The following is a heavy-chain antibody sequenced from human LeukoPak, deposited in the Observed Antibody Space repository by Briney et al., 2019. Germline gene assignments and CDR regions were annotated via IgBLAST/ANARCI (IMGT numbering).Heavy chain of an antibody. CDR3: ARGVILDY. CDR1: GYSISGGYY. D-gene: IGHD3-16*02. J-gene: IGHJ4*02. V-gene: IGHV4-38-2*01. Sequence: SETLSLTCAVSGYSISGGYYWGWIRQPPGKGLEWIGSIYHSGSTYYNPSLKSRVTISVDTSKNQFSLKLSSVTAADTAVYYCARGVILDYWGQGTLVTVSS. CDR2: IYHSGST.